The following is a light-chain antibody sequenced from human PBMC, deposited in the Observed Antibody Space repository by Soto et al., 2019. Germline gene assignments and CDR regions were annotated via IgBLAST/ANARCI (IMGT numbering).Light chain of an antibody. Sequence: DIQMTQSPSSLSASVGDRVAITCRASQGISNYLACYQQKPGKVPTVLIYAASTLQSGVPSRFSGSRSGTDFTLTISSLQPEDVAAYYWQKYNSASFTFGPGTKVYIK. J-gene: IGKJ3*01. V-gene: IGKV1-27*01. CDR3: QKYNSASFT. CDR1: QGISNY. CDR2: AAS.